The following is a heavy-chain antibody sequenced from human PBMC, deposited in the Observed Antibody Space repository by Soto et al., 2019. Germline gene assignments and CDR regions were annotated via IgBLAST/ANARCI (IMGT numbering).Heavy chain of an antibody. V-gene: IGHV3-30*03. CDR1: GFTFSSYG. J-gene: IGHJ4*02. CDR2: ISYDGSNK. D-gene: IGHD5-12*01. CDR3: ARADGRDGYNLDY. Sequence: AGGSLRLSCAASGFTFSSYGMHWVRQAPGRGLEWVAVISYDGSNKYYADSVKGRFTISRDNSKNTLYLQMNSLRAEDTAVYYCARADGRDGYNLDYWGQGTLVTVSS.